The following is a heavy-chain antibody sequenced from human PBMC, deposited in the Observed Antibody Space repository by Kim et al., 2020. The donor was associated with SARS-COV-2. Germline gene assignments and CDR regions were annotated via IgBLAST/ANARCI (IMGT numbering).Heavy chain of an antibody. CDR3: ARDKGYFDWLNAFDI. Sequence: SETLSLTCTVSGGSISSYYWSWIRQPPGKGLEWIGYIYYSGSTNYNPSLKSRVTISVDTSKNQFSLKLSSVTAADTAVYYCARDKGYFDWLNAFDIWGQGTMVTVSS. V-gene: IGHV4-59*01. D-gene: IGHD3-9*01. J-gene: IGHJ3*02. CDR1: GGSISSYY. CDR2: IYYSGST.